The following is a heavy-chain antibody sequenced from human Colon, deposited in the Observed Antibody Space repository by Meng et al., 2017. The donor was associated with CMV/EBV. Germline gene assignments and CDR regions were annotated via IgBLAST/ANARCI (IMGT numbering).Heavy chain of an antibody. Sequence: IHNHIQWGWIRQSPGKGLEWIGNTYHLGGTSYDPSLESRVTMSVDTSKNQFSLKLKSVTAADTAMYYCVRDQMTMATDAGLGYLRLDPWGQGTLVTVSS. CDR2: TYHLGGT. CDR1: IHNHIQ. D-gene: IGHD2-15*01. J-gene: IGHJ5*02. V-gene: IGHV4-28*03. CDR3: VRDQMTMATDAGLGYLRLDP.